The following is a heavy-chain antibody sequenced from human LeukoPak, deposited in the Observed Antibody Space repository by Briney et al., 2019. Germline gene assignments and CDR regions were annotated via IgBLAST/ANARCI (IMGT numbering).Heavy chain of an antibody. Sequence: GGSLRLSCAASGFTVRSNYMSWVRQAPGRGLEWVAKIKQDGSEKYYVDSVKGRFTISRDNAKNSLYLQINSLRAEDTAVYYCARVPVTMIVVVAYYIDYWGQGTLVAVSS. D-gene: IGHD3-22*01. CDR3: ARVPVTMIVVVAYYIDY. V-gene: IGHV3-7*03. J-gene: IGHJ4*02. CDR2: IKQDGSEK. CDR1: GFTVRSNY.